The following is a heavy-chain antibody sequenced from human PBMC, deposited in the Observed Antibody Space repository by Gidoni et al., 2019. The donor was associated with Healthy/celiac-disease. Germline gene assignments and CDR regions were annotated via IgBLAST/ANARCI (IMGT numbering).Heavy chain of an antibody. J-gene: IGHJ6*02. CDR2: ISSSSSYI. CDR1: GCTFSSYS. V-gene: IGHV3-21*01. Sequence: EVQLVESGGGLVKPGGSRRLSWAAAGCTFSSYSMNWVRQAPGKGLEWVSSISSSSSYISYADSVKGRFTISRDNAKNSLYLQMNSLRAEDTAVYYCARDSPLTYYYYGMDVWGQGTTVTVSS. CDR3: ARDSPLTYYYYGMDV.